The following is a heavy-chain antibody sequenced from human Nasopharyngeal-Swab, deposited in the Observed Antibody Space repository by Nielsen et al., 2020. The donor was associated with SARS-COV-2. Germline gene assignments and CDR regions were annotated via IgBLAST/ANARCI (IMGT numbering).Heavy chain of an antibody. Sequence: GESLKISCVASGFTFSNYCMNWVRQAPGKGLEWVSSISSSSSYIHYADSVKGRFSISRDNAKNSLYLQMNNLSAEDTAVYYCARVGGLTFLEWLLSDDYWGLGTLGTVSS. CDR2: ISSSSSYI. J-gene: IGHJ4*02. CDR3: ARVGGLTFLEWLLSDDY. CDR1: GFTFSNYC. V-gene: IGHV3-21*01. D-gene: IGHD3-3*02.